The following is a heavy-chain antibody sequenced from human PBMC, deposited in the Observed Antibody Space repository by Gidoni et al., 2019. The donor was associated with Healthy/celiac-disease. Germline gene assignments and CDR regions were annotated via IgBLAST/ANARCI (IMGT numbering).Heavy chain of an antibody. CDR3: ARVYGGNSFFDY. CDR2: IIPILGIA. V-gene: IGHV1-69*02. D-gene: IGHD4-17*01. CDR1: GAPFSSYT. Sequence: QVQLVQSGAEVKKPGSSVQVSCTASGAPFSSYTISWVRKAPGQGLEWMGRIIPILGIANYAQKFQGRGTITADKSTSTAYMELSSLRSEDTAVYYCARVYGGNSFFDYWGQGTLVTVSS. J-gene: IGHJ4*02.